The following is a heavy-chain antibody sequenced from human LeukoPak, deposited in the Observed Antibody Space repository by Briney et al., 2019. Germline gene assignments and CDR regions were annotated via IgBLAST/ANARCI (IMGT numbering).Heavy chain of an antibody. V-gene: IGHV4-34*01. D-gene: IGHD3-22*01. CDR3: ARAPRYYDSSGYYPN. CDR1: GGSFSGYY. J-gene: IGHJ4*02. CDR2: INHSGST. Sequence: SETLSLTCAVYGGSFSGYYWSWIRQPPGKGLEWIGEINHSGSTNYNPSLKGRVTISVDTSKNQFSLKLSSVTAADTAVYYCARAPRYYDSSGYYPNWGQGTLVTVSS.